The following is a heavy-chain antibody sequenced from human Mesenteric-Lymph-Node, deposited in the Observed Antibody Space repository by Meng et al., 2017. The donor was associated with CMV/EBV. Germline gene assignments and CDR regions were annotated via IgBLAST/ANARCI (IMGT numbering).Heavy chain of an antibody. CDR1: GFTFDDYA. CDR2: ISWNSGSI. V-gene: IGHV3-9*01. Sequence: SLKTSCAASGFTFDDYAMHWVRQAPGKGLEWVSGISWNSGSIGYADSVKGRFTITRDNAKNSQYLQMNSLRAEDTALYYCAKEHCSSTSSYCLYGMDVWGQGTTVTVSS. J-gene: IGHJ6*02. D-gene: IGHD2-2*01. CDR3: AKEHCSSTSSYCLYGMDV.